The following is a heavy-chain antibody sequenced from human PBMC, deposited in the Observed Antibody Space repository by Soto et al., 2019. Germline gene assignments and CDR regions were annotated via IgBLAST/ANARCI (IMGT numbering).Heavy chain of an antibody. Sequence: ASVTVSCKASGYTFTSYGISWVRLAPGHGLEWMGWISAYNGHTNHAQKPQGRDTMTTDTCTSTAYMELRSLSSDDTAVYYCARDNMGVVGAPYYFDYWGQGTLVTVSS. V-gene: IGHV1-18*04. J-gene: IGHJ4*02. CDR1: GYTFTSYG. CDR3: ARDNMGVVGAPYYFDY. CDR2: ISAYNGHT. D-gene: IGHD1-26*01.